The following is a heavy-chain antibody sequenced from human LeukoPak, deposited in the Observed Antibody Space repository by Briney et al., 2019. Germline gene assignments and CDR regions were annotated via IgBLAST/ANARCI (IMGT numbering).Heavy chain of an antibody. CDR2: IYYSAST. J-gene: IGHJ5*02. CDR1: GGSISSSSYY. D-gene: IGHD3-22*01. Sequence: SETLSLTCTVSGGSISSSSYYWGWIRQPPGKGLEWIGSIYYSASTYYNPSLKSRVTISVDTSKNQFSLKLSSVTAADTAVYYCARHPAYYYDSSGYYGDWFDPWGQGTLVTVSS. CDR3: ARHPAYYYDSSGYYGDWFDP. V-gene: IGHV4-39*01.